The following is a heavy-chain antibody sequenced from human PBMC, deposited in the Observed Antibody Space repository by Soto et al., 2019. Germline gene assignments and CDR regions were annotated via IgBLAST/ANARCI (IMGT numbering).Heavy chain of an antibody. V-gene: IGHV3-33*01. CDR2: IWYDGSNK. Sequence: GGSLRLSXAASGFTFSSYGMHWVRQAPGKGLEWVAVIWYDGSNKYYADSVKGRFTISRDNSKNTLYLQMNSLRAEDTAVYYCAFDRLPAAITFSFDPWGQGTLVTVSS. D-gene: IGHD2-2*02. CDR3: AFDRLPAAITFSFDP. CDR1: GFTFSSYG. J-gene: IGHJ5*02.